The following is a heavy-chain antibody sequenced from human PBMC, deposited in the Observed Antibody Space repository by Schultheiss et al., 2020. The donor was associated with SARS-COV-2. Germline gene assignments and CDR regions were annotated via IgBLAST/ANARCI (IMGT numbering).Heavy chain of an antibody. Sequence: SQTLSLTCTVSGGSISSGGYYWSLIRQHPGKGLEWIGYIYYSGSTYYNPSLKSRVTISVDTSKNQFSLKLSSVTAADTAVYYCARDTVYSSGPDYYYYYGMDVWGQGTTVTVSS. D-gene: IGHD3-22*01. V-gene: IGHV4-31*03. CDR1: GGSISSGGYY. CDR3: ARDTVYSSGPDYYYYYGMDV. CDR2: IYYSGST. J-gene: IGHJ6*02.